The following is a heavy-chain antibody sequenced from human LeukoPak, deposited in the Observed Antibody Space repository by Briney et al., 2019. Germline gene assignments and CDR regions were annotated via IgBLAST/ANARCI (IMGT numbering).Heavy chain of an antibody. V-gene: IGHV3-23*01. J-gene: IGHJ4*02. CDR3: ARAPRGYCSSTSCLLFDY. Sequence: GGSLRLSCAASGFTFSSYAMSWVRQTPGKGLEWVSAISGSGGSTYYADSVKGRFTISRDNSKNTLCLQMNSLRAEDTAVYYCARAPRGYCSSTSCLLFDYWGQGTLVTVSS. CDR1: GFTFSSYA. D-gene: IGHD2-2*01. CDR2: ISGSGGST.